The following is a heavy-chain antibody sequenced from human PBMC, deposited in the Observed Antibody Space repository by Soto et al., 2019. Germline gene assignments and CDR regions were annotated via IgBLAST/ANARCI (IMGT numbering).Heavy chain of an antibody. CDR1: GFTFSDFY. D-gene: IGHD3-3*01. CDR3: AREAPYYDFWGGQSTVLDY. Sequence: QVQLVESGGGLVKPGGSLRLSCAVSGFTFSDFYMSWIRQAPGKGPEWVSYMSDDGSAIYYTDSVKGRFTISRDTAKHSLCLQMNSLRAEDTAVYYCAREAPYYDFWGGQSTVLDYWGQGTPVTVSS. J-gene: IGHJ4*02. V-gene: IGHV3-11*01. CDR2: MSDDGSAI.